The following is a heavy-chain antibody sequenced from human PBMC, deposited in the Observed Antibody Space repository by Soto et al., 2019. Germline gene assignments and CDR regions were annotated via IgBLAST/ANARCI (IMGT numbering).Heavy chain of an antibody. Sequence: QVQLVQPGAEVKKPGSSVKVSCKASGGTFSSYAISWVRQAPGQGLEWMGGFIPIFGTANYAQKFKGRVTITADESTSTAYMELSSLRSEDTAVYYCESLDYGGTYFDYWGQGTMVTVSS. CDR2: FIPIFGTA. CDR3: ESLDYGGTYFDY. V-gene: IGHV1-69*01. J-gene: IGHJ4*02. CDR1: GGTFSSYA. D-gene: IGHD4-17*01.